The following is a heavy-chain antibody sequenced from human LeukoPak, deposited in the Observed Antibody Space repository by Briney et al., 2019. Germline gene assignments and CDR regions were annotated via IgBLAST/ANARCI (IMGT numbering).Heavy chain of an antibody. CDR3: ARVYGSSAVGDYFDY. CDR1: GFTFDDYG. CDR2: INWNGGST. V-gene: IGHV3-20*04. Sequence: GGSLRLSCAASGFTFDDYGMSWVRQAPGKGLECVSGINWNGGSTGYADSVKGRLTISRDNAKNSLYLQMNSLRAEDTALYYCARVYGSSAVGDYFDYWGQGTLVTVSS. J-gene: IGHJ4*02. D-gene: IGHD6-6*01.